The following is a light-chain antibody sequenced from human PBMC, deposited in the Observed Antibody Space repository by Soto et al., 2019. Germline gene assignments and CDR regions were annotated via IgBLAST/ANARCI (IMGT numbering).Light chain of an antibody. V-gene: IGKV1-39*01. J-gene: IGKJ1*01. CDR2: AAT. CDR3: QQSYGNPRT. CDR1: QRISTY. Sequence: DIQMTQSPSSLPASVGDRVTITCRASQRISTYLNWYQQTPGKAPKLLIYAATNLQSGVPSRFSGSGSGTDFTLTISSLQPEDFGIYYCQQSYGNPRTFGQGTKVDIK.